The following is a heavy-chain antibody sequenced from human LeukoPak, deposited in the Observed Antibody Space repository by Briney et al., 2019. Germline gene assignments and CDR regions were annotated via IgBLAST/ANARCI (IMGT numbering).Heavy chain of an antibody. CDR1: GDPISTYY. CDR2: IYHSGSA. V-gene: IGHV4-59*08. CDR3: ARHGSGWSFDY. Sequence: SETLSLTCAVSGDPISTYYWSWIRQSPGKGLEWIGYIYHSGSANYNPSLKSRVTISIDTSKNQSSLKLSSVTAADTALYFCARHGSGWSFDYWGQGTLVTVSS. D-gene: IGHD6-19*01. J-gene: IGHJ4*02.